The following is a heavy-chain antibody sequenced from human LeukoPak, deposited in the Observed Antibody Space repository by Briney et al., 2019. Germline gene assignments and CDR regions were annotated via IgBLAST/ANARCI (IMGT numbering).Heavy chain of an antibody. V-gene: IGHV3-7*01. J-gene: IGHJ4*02. CDR3: ARDRSGFSGYDFFDY. D-gene: IGHD5-12*01. CDR1: GFTFSNYW. CDR2: IMQDGSAK. Sequence: GGSLGLSCAPSGFTFSNYWMGWVRQAPGKGLEWVANIMQDGSAKYYVDSVQGRFTISRDNAKNSLFLQMDSLRVEDTAVYYCARDRSGFSGYDFFDYWGQGTLVTVSS.